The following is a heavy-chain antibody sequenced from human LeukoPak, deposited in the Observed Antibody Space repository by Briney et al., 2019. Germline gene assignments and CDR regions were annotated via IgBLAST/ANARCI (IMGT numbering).Heavy chain of an antibody. J-gene: IGHJ3*01. CDR2: ISDSGST. D-gene: IGHD6-13*01. V-gene: IGHV3-23*01. CDR1: GFTFSNYA. CDR3: AKDWPSEWQQLPDYDAVDV. Sequence: GGSLRLPCAASGFTFSNYAMTWVRQAPGKGLEWVSTISDSGSTFYADSVKGRFTISRDNSKNTLFLQMNGLRADDTAVYYCAKDWPSEWQQLPDYDAVDVWGQGTMVTVSS.